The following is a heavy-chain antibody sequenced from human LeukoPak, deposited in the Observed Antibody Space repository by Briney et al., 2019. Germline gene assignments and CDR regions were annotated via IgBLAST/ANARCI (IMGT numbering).Heavy chain of an antibody. J-gene: IGHJ4*02. CDR2: VSAGHHA. CDR1: GFTLGGHD. D-gene: IGHD5-18*01. Sequence: GGLQRFSCTASGFTLGGHDMHWGRKTTGDLQGWVAAVSAGHHAFYAGSVKGRFTVSREDAKNSLYLQMNSLRAGDTAVYYCVREARGYHYTYFDYWGQGSLVTVSS. CDR3: VREARGYHYTYFDY. V-gene: IGHV3-13*01.